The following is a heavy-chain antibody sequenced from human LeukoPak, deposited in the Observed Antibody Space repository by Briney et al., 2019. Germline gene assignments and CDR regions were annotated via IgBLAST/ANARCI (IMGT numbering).Heavy chain of an antibody. Sequence: GGSLKIFCSAPGITFCSACMSWVRPAPGKGLELVPNVNQDGSGKYYVDSVKGRFTISKDNAKNSLYLQMNNLRAEDTALYYCTSANYGPAYWGQGTLVTVSS. D-gene: IGHD5-24*01. CDR3: TSANYGPAY. CDR1: GITFCSAC. CDR2: VNQDGSGK. V-gene: IGHV3-7*01. J-gene: IGHJ4*02.